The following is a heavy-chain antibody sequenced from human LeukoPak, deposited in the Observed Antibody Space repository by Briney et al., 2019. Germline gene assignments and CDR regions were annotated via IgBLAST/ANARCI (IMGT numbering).Heavy chain of an antibody. Sequence: PSETLSLTCAVYGGSFSGYYWSWIRQPPGKGLEWIGEINHSGSTNYNPSLKSRVTISVDTSKNQFSLKLSSVTAADTAVYYCARGRGYSYGWFDYWGRGTLVTVSS. V-gene: IGHV4-34*01. CDR3: ARGRGYSYGWFDY. CDR2: INHSGST. J-gene: IGHJ4*02. CDR1: GGSFSGYY. D-gene: IGHD5-18*01.